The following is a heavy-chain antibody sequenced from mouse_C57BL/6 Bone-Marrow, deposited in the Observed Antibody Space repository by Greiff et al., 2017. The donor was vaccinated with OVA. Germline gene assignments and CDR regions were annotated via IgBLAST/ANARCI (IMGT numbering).Heavy chain of an antibody. J-gene: IGHJ2*01. CDR3: ARRNYYGSSYPFDY. Sequence: QVQLKQPGAELVKPGASVKLSCKASGYTFTSYWMQWVKQRPGQGLEWIGEIDPSDSYTNYNQKFKGKATLTVDTSSSTAYMQLSSLTSEDSAVYYCARRNYYGSSYPFDYWGQGTTLTVSS. V-gene: IGHV1-50*01. CDR2: IDPSDSYT. D-gene: IGHD1-1*01. CDR1: GYTFTSYW.